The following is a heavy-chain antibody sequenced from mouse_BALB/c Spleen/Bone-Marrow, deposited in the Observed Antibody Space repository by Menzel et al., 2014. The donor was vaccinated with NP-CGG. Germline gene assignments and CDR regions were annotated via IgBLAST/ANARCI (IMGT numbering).Heavy chain of an antibody. Sequence: VQLQHSGPELVKPGASVKMSCKASGYTFXSYLIHWVKQKPGQGLEWIGYITPYNDDTKYNEKFKGKATLTSDKSSSTAYMELSSLTSEDSAVYYCARWGGTPYFDYWGQGTTLTVSS. CDR1: GYTFXSYL. D-gene: IGHD4-1*01. CDR2: ITPYNDDT. CDR3: ARWGGTPYFDY. J-gene: IGHJ2*01. V-gene: IGHV1-14*01.